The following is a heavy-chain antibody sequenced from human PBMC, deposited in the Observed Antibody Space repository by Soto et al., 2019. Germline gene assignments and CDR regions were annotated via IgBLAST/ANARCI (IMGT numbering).Heavy chain of an antibody. CDR1: GGSFSGYY. V-gene: IGHV4-34*01. J-gene: IGHJ6*02. D-gene: IGHD3-10*01. CDR3: ALWFGELDYYYYGMDV. CDR2: INHSGST. Sequence: SETLSLTCVVYGGSFSGYYWSWIRQPPGKGLEWIGEINHSGSTNYNPSLKSRVTISVDTSKNQFSLKLSSVTAADTAVYYCALWFGELDYYYYGMDVWGQGTTVTVSS.